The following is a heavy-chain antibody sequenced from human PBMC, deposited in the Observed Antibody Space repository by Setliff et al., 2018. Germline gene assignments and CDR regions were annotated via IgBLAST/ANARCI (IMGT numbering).Heavy chain of an antibody. D-gene: IGHD3-22*01. CDR1: GVSISSYY. V-gene: IGHV4-59*03. Sequence: PSETLSLTCNVSGVSISSYYWSWIRQPPGKGLESIGYIQKSGGTNYNPALKSRVTISVDTSTNQFSLKLTSVTAADTAVYYCRVWVTMIEVDSWAQGTLVTVSS. J-gene: IGHJ4*02. CDR2: IQKSGGT. CDR3: RVWVTMIEVDS.